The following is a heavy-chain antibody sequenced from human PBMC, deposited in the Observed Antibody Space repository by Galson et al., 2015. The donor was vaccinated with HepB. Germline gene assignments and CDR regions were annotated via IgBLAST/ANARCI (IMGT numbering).Heavy chain of an antibody. D-gene: IGHD2-15*01. CDR2: ISYDGSYK. V-gene: IGHV3-30*18. CDR1: GFIFSSYG. Sequence: SLRLSCAASGFIFSSYGFHWVRQAPGKGLEWLAVISYDGSYKYYADSVKGRFTISRDNSNNPGHMQMNSLKREDTALYYCVKGDCSGPTCWLDYWGQGILVTVAS. CDR3: VKGDCSGPTCWLDY. J-gene: IGHJ4*02.